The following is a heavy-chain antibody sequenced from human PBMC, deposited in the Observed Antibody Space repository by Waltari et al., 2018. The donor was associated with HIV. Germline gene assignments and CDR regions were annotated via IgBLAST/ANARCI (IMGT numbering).Heavy chain of an antibody. J-gene: IGHJ4*02. D-gene: IGHD4-17*01. CDR2: ISLDGKKK. CDR3: AKGGYDYGDYSYFDY. CDR1: GFAFSNYG. Sequence: QVQLVESGGGVVQPGWSLRLSCEASGFAFSNYGIHWLRQAPGKGLEWVESISLDGKKKLYADSVKGRFTVSRDNSKNTLYLHMEILRGEDTAVYYCAKGGYDYGDYSYFDYWGQGTLVTVSA. V-gene: IGHV3-30*18.